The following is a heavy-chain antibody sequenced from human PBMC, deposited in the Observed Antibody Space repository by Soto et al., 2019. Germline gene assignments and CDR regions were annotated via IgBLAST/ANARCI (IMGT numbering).Heavy chain of an antibody. Sequence: SETLSLTCTVSGDSTSRYYWKWIRQPPGKGLEWIGNIYYSGSTNYNPSLKSRVTISVDTSKNQFSLKLSSVTAADTAVYYCGRGDYYDYLDVWGKGTTVTVSS. CDR1: GDSTSRYY. CDR3: GRGDYYDYLDV. CDR2: IYYSGST. V-gene: IGHV4-59*01. J-gene: IGHJ6*03.